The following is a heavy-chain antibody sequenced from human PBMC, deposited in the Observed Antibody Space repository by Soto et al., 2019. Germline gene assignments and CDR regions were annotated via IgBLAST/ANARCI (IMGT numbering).Heavy chain of an antibody. V-gene: IGHV3-20*04. D-gene: IGHD1-26*01. CDR3: ASGIVGATTYGMDV. J-gene: IGHJ6*02. CDR2: INWNGGST. Sequence: EVQLVESEGGVVRPGGSLRLSCAASGFTFDDYGMSWVGQAPGKGLEWVSGINWNGGSTGYADSVKGRFTISRDNAKNSLYLQMNSLIAEDTALYYCASGIVGATTYGMDVWGQGTTVTVSS. CDR1: GFTFDDYG.